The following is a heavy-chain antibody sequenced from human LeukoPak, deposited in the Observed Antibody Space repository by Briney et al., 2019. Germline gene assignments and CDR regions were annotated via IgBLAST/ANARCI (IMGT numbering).Heavy chain of an antibody. CDR2: VYYSGIS. D-gene: IGHD2-2*01. CDR1: GGSIYSNSDY. J-gene: IGHJ4*02. CDR3: AREKSTYGRSDY. Sequence: PSETLSLTCTVSGGSIYSNSDYWGWIRQPPGKGLEWIGSVYYSGISNYNPSLKSRVTISVDTSKNQFSLKLKSVTAADTAVYYCAREKSTYGRSDYWGQGALVTVSS. V-gene: IGHV4-39*01.